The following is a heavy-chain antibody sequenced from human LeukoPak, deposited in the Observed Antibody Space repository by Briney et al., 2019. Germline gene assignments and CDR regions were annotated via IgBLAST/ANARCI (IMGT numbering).Heavy chain of an antibody. V-gene: IGHV3-9*03. CDR3: ALWELAFDY. D-gene: IGHD1-26*01. J-gene: IGHJ4*02. CDR1: GFTFDDYA. Sequence: PGGSLRLSCAASGFTFDDYAMHWVRQAPGKGLEWVSAINWNSGNIGYADSVKGRFTISRDNAKNSLYLQMNSLRAEDMALYYCALWELAFDYWGQGTLVTVSS. CDR2: INWNSGNI.